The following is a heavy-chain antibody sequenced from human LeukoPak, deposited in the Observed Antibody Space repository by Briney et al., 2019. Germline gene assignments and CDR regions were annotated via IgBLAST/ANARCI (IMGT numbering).Heavy chain of an antibody. J-gene: IGHJ4*02. CDR1: GGSISGSY. Sequence: SEALSLTCTVSGGSISGSYWSWLRQPAGKGLEWIGRIYTSGNTNYHPSLKSRITMSIDTSKNQFSLKLSSVTAADTALYYCARDRSSGYYFVCFDYWGQGTLVTVSS. CDR2: IYTSGNT. V-gene: IGHV4-4*07. D-gene: IGHD6-19*01. CDR3: ARDRSSGYYFVCFDY.